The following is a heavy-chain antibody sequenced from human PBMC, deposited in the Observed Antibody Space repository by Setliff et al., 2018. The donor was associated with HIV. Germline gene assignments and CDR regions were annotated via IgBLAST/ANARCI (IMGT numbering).Heavy chain of an antibody. J-gene: IGHJ4*02. CDR1: GDSISSYY. V-gene: IGHV4-4*09. Sequence: PSETLSLTCTVSGDSISSYYWSWIRQPPGKGLEWLGHIYSSGSTNYNPSLKSRVTISVDTSKNQFSLKLYSVTAADTAVYYCARAYFGSGIYYWGQGTPVTVSS. CDR2: IYSSGST. D-gene: IGHD3-10*01. CDR3: ARAYFGSGIYY.